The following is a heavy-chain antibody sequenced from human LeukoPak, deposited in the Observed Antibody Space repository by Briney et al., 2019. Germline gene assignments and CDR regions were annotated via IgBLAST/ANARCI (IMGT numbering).Heavy chain of an antibody. J-gene: IGHJ4*02. CDR3: ARANNWNYPYYFDY. CDR1: GFTFSDSF. D-gene: IGHD1-7*01. CDR2: ISSRSRTT. Sequence: PGGSLRLSCEASGFTFSDSFMSWIRQAPGKGLAWIAYISSRSRTTHYADSVKGRFTISRDNAKSSLFLQMDSLRAEDTAVYYCARANNWNYPYYFDYWGQGTLVTVSS. V-gene: IGHV3-11*01.